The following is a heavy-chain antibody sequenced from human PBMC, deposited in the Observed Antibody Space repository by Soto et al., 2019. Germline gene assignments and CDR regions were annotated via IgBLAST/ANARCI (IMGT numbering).Heavy chain of an antibody. D-gene: IGHD3-10*01. J-gene: IGHJ1*01. V-gene: IGHV4-39*01. CDR1: GGSISSSSYY. CDR2: IYYSGST. Sequence: QLQLQESGPGLVKPSETLSLTCTVSGGSISSSSYYWGWIRQPPGKGLEWIGSIYYSGSTYYNPSLQGRATISVDTSKGQCSLRLNSVRAAHTAVYYCATVWSGDSQHWGHGTLVTVSS. CDR3: ATVWSGDSQH.